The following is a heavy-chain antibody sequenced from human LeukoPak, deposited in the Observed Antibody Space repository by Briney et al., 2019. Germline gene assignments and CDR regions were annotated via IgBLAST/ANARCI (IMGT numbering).Heavy chain of an antibody. CDR1: GYTFTSYA. CDR3: AREDSSSWYYGYWFDP. CDR2: ISAYNGNT. D-gene: IGHD6-13*01. V-gene: IGHV1-18*01. J-gene: IGHJ5*02. Sequence: ASVKVSCKASGYTFTSYAMNWVRQAPGQGLEWMGWISAYNGNTNYAQKLQGRVTMTTDTSTSTAYMELRSLRSDDTAVYYCAREDSSSWYYGYWFDPWGQGTLVTVSS.